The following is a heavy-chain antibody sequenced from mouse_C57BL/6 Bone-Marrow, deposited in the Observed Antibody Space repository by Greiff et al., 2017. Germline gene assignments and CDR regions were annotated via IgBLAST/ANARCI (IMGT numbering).Heavy chain of an antibody. J-gene: IGHJ3*02. CDR1: GYTFTSYG. CDR2: IYPRSGNT. D-gene: IGHD2-4*01. Sequence: QVQLQQSGAELARPGASVKLSCKASGYTFTSYGISWVKQRTGQGLEWIGEIYPRSGNTYYNEKFKGKATLTADKSSSTAYMELRSLTSEDSAVYFCSRKVNYYDYDVLWGQGTLVTVSA. V-gene: IGHV1-81*01. CDR3: SRKVNYYDYDVL.